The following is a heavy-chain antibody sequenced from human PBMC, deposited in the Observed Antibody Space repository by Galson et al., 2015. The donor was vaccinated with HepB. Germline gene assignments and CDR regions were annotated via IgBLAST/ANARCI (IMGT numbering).Heavy chain of an antibody. Sequence: SLRLSCAASGFTFTSYGINWVRQAPGKGLEWVSYISSSSTSMYYADAVECRFTRSRDNAKNSVYLQMNSLRAEDTSVYYCSRDPNSGKTFNDYWGQGTLVTVTS. CDR1: GFTFTSYG. V-gene: IGHV3-48*01. CDR2: ISSSSTSM. D-gene: IGHD1-26*01. CDR3: SRDPNSGKTFNDY. J-gene: IGHJ4*02.